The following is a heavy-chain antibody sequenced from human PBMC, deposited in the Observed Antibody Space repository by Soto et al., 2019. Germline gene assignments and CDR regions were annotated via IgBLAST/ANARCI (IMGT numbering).Heavy chain of an antibody. CDR1: GGSISSYY. CDR3: ARLGSGYDHLDY. J-gene: IGHJ4*02. V-gene: IGHV4-59*08. Sequence: SETLSLTCTVSGGSISSYYWSWIRQPPGKGLEWIGYIYYSGSTNYNPSLKSRVTISVDTSKNQFSLKLSSVTAADTAVYYCARLGSGYDHLDYWGQGNLVTFSS. CDR2: IYYSGST. D-gene: IGHD5-12*01.